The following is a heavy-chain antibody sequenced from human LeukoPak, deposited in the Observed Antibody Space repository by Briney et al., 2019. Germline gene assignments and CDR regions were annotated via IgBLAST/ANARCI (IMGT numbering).Heavy chain of an antibody. CDR2: IYYSGST. D-gene: IGHD3-22*01. CDR3: AGYDSSGYYSP. V-gene: IGHV4-61*05. J-gene: IGHJ5*02. CDR1: GGSISSSGYY. Sequence: PSETLSLTCTVSGGSISSSGYYWSWIRQPPGKGLEWIGHIYYSGSTNYNPSLKSRVTISVDTSKNQFSLKLYSVTAADTAVYYCAGYDSSGYYSPWGQGTLVTVSS.